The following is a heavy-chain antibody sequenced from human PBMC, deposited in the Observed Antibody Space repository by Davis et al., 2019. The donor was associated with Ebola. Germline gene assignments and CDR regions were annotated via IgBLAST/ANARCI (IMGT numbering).Heavy chain of an antibody. V-gene: IGHV3-74*01. Sequence: GESLKISCAAPGFAFSYNWMHWVRQAPGKGLVWVSRINSDGSSTYYADSVNGRFTISKDNAKNTLYLQMNSLRAEDTAVYYCARGKGEQLVRYWGQGTLVTVSS. J-gene: IGHJ4*02. CDR1: GFAFSYNW. CDR2: INSDGSST. D-gene: IGHD6-13*01. CDR3: ARGKGEQLVRY.